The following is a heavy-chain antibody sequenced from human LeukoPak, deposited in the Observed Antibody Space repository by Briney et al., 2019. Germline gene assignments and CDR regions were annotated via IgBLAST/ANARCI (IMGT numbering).Heavy chain of an antibody. CDR3: AKVIIRGSYYFDY. D-gene: IGHD1-26*01. V-gene: IGHV3-48*03. CDR2: ISSSGSYI. CDR1: GXAFSIYE. Sequence: GGSLRLSCTASGXAFSIYEMDWVRQAPGKGLEWVSYISSSGSYIQYAESVKGRFTISRDNSKNTLYLQMNTLRAEDTAIYYCAKVIIRGSYYFDYWGQGILVTVSS. J-gene: IGHJ4*02.